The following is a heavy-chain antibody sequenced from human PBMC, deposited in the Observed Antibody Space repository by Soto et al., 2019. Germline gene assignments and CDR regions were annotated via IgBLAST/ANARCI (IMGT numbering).Heavy chain of an antibody. CDR2: IGTRGNTK. Sequence: PGGSLRLSCAISGFTFSDYYMSGFRQAPGKGLEWVSYIGTRGNTKYYAYSLRCRFTISRDNAKNSLYLQMNSLRADDTAVYYCARDGTEYYGAYYDYWGQGITVTVS. D-gene: IGHD4-17*01. CDR1: GFTFSDYY. CDR3: ARDGTEYYGAYYDY. V-gene: IGHV3-11*01. J-gene: IGHJ4*02.